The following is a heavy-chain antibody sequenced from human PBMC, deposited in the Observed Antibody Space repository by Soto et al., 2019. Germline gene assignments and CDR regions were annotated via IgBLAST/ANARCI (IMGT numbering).Heavy chain of an antibody. CDR1: GGSFSGYY. J-gene: IGHJ3*02. V-gene: IGHV4-34*01. D-gene: IGHD3-3*01. CDR2: INHSGST. Sequence: SETLSLTCAVYGGSFSGYYWSWIRQPPGKGLEWIGEINHSGSTNYNPSLKSRVTISVDTSKNQFSLKLSSVTAADTAVYYCARGARRAVLRFLEWLLHDAFDIWDQGTMVTVSS. CDR3: ARGARRAVLRFLEWLLHDAFDI.